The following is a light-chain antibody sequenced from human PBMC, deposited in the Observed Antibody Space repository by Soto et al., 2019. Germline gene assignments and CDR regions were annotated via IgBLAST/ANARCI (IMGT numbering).Light chain of an antibody. CDR3: QQANSFPRT. V-gene: IGKV1-12*01. Sequence: DIQMTQSPSFVSASVGDRVTITCRASQAVSTWLAWYQQKPGDAPKLLIYAASTLQSGVPSRFSGSGSGTDFTLTIRSLQPEDFATYYCQQANSFPRTFGGRTKVDIK. CDR1: QAVSTW. J-gene: IGKJ4*01. CDR2: AAS.